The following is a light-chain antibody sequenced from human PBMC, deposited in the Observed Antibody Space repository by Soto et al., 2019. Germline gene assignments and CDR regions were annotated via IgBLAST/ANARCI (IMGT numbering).Light chain of an antibody. J-gene: IGLJ2*01. V-gene: IGLV2-14*01. CDR3: SSYTSSSTVV. Sequence: QSVLTQPPSASGSPGQSITISCTGTSSDVGGYNYVSWYQQHPGKAPKLMIYDVSNRPSGVSNRFSGSKSGNTASLTIAGLPAEDEADYYCSSYTSSSTVVFGGGTKLTVL. CDR1: SSDVGGYNY. CDR2: DVS.